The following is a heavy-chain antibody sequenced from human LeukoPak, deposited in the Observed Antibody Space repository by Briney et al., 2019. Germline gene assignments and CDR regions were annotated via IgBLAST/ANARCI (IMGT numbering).Heavy chain of an antibody. CDR2: INTDGSST. V-gene: IGHV3-74*01. J-gene: IGHJ4*02. CDR1: GFTFSSYW. Sequence: GGSLRLSCAASGFTFSSYWMHWVRQAPGKGLVWVSRINTDGSSTSYADSVKGRFTISRDNAKNTLYLQMNSLRAEDTAVYYCASEGPCSSTSCYKGVPVDYWGQGTLVTVSS. D-gene: IGHD2-2*02. CDR3: ASEGPCSSTSCYKGVPVDY.